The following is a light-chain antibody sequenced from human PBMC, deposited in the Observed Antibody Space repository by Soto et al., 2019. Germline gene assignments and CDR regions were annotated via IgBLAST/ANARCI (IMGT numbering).Light chain of an antibody. CDR3: SSHGGANNFYV. Sequence: QSALTQPPSASGSPGQSVTISYTGTGSDIGAYNYVSWYQQHPGKVPKLIIYEVTKRPSGVPDRFSASKSGNTASLTVSGLQAEDEADYYCSSHGGANNFYVFGTGTKVTVL. CDR1: GSDIGAYNY. CDR2: EVT. V-gene: IGLV2-8*01. J-gene: IGLJ1*01.